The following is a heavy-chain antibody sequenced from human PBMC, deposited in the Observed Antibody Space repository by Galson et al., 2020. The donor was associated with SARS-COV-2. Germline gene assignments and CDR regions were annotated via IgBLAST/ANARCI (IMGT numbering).Heavy chain of an antibody. Sequence: SETLSLTCTVSGGSMGSGDHFWSWIRQPPGKGLEWIGYTYFSGSTSYSPSLRGRVTISVDRSNNDFSLKLTSVTAADTAVYFCARGGRGWEANFDSWGPGALVIVSS. J-gene: IGHJ4*02. CDR2: TYFSGST. D-gene: IGHD1-26*01. CDR3: ARGGRGWEANFDS. CDR1: GGSMGSGDHF. V-gene: IGHV4-30-4*01.